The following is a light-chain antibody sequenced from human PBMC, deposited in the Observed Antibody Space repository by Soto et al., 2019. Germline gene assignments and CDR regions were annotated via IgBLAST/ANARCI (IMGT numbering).Light chain of an antibody. CDR1: SGDIGSYNR. J-gene: IGLJ1*01. V-gene: IGLV2-14*01. CDR3: SSYTNINTRACV. Sequence: QSALTQPAYVSGSPGQSITISCTGTSGDIGSYNRVSWYQQHPGKAPKLIIYEVTDRPSGVSNRFSGSKSGNTASLTISGLQAEDEAEYYCSSYTNINTRACVFGTGTKVTVL. CDR2: EVT.